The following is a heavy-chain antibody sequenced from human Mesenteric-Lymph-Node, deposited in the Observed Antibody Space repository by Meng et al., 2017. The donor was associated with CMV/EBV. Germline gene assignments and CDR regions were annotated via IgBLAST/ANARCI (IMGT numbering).Heavy chain of an antibody. CDR1: GFTFSSYA. CDR3: ARDRGYFDY. V-gene: IGHV3-23*03. Sequence: GGSLRLSCAASGFTFSSYAMHWGRQAPGKGLEWVSLLYSGGSNTYYADSVKGRFTISRDLSKNTLYLQMNSLRVEDTAVYYCARDRGYFDYWGQGTLVTVSS. CDR2: LYSGGSNT. J-gene: IGHJ4*02.